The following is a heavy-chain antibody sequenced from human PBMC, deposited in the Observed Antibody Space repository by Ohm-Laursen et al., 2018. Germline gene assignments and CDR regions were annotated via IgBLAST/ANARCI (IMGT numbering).Heavy chain of an antibody. V-gene: IGHV3-74*01. Sequence: GSLRLSCAAFGFTFSSYWMHWVRQAPGKGLVWVSRINSDGSSTSYADSVKGRFTISRDNAKNTLCLQMNSLRAEDTAVYFCVYGSGKWGQGTLVTVSS. CDR2: INSDGSST. CDR1: GFTFSSYW. D-gene: IGHD3-10*01. J-gene: IGHJ4*02. CDR3: VYGSGK.